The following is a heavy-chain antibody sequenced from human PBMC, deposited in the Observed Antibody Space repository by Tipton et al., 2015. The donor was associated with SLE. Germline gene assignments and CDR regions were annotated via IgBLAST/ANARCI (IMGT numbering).Heavy chain of an antibody. CDR1: GGSISNFY. CDR3: ARYVVVPAAISSYYYYMDV. CDR2: ISYSGGS. D-gene: IGHD2-2*01. V-gene: IGHV4-59*12. Sequence: TLSLTCTVSGGSISNFYWSWIRQPPGEGPEWIGYISYSGGSNYNPSLKSRVSMSLDTSKNQFSLKLSSVTAADTAVYYCARYVVVPAAISSYYYYMDVWGKGTTVTVSS. J-gene: IGHJ6*03.